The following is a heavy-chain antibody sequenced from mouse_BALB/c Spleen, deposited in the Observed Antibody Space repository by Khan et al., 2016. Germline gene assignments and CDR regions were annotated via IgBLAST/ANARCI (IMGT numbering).Heavy chain of an antibody. CDR2: INPHSSTI. CDR3: ARRGYYFSMDY. J-gene: IGHJ4*01. D-gene: IGHD1-1*01. CDR1: GFDFSRYW. Sequence: EVKLLESGGGLVQPGGSLKLSCAASGFDFSRYWMSWVRQAPGKGLEWIGEINPHSSTINYTPSLKDKFIISRDNAKNTLYLQMSKVRSEDTALYDCARRGYYFSMDYWGQGTTVTVSS. V-gene: IGHV4-1*02.